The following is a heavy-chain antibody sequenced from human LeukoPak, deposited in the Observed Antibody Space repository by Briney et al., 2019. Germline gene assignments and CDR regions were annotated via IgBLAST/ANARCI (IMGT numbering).Heavy chain of an antibody. CDR3: ARGHSGWPYDVFDL. D-gene: IGHD6-19*01. CDR1: GYTFTNYD. Sequence: ASVKVSCKASGYTFTNYDINWVRQATGQGLEWVGRMNPNSGNTGYAQKFQGRVTITRNTSISTAYMELSSLRSEDTAVYYCARGHSGWPYDVFDLWGQGTMVTVSS. V-gene: IGHV1-8*03. CDR2: MNPNSGNT. J-gene: IGHJ3*01.